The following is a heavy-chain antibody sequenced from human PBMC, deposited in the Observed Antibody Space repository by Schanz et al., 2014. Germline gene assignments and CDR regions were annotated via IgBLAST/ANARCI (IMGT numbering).Heavy chain of an antibody. D-gene: IGHD3-10*01. CDR3: AKDGPGGSGSYSADGGMDV. J-gene: IGHJ6*02. CDR2: IWYDGSNK. CDR1: GFTFSSYS. Sequence: VQLVESGGGLVQPGGSLRLSCAASGFTFSSYSMNWVRQAPGKGLEWVAVIWYDGSNKYYADSVKGRFTISRDNSKSTLYLQMNSLRAEDTAVYYCAKDGPGGSGSYSADGGMDVWGQGTTVTVSS. V-gene: IGHV3-33*06.